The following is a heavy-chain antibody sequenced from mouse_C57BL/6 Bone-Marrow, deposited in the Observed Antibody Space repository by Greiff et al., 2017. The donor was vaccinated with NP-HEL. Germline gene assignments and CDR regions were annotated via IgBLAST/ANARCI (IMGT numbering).Heavy chain of an antibody. CDR3: ARRGYPACFAD. Sequence: EVKLMESGGDLVKPGGSLKLSCAASGFTFSSYGLSWVRQTPDKRLEWVATISSGGSYTYYPARVKGRFTISRDNAKNTLYLQMSSLKSEDTAMYYCARRGYPACFADWGQGTLVTVSA. V-gene: IGHV5-6*02. D-gene: IGHD2-2*01. CDR1: GFTFSSYG. CDR2: ISSGGSYT. J-gene: IGHJ3*01.